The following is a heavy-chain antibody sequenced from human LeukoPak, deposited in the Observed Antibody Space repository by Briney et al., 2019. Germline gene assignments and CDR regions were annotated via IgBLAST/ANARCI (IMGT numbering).Heavy chain of an antibody. V-gene: IGHV3-23*01. Sequence: GGSLRLSCAASGFTFSSYAMSWVRQAPGRGLEWVSAISGSGGSTYYADSVKGRFPISRDNSKSTLYPQMNSLRAEATDVYYCARHRPDMSGYYPAPDAFDIWGQGTIVTVSS. CDR2: ISGSGGST. J-gene: IGHJ3*02. CDR1: GFTFSSYA. CDR3: ARHRPDMSGYYPAPDAFDI. D-gene: IGHD3-22*01.